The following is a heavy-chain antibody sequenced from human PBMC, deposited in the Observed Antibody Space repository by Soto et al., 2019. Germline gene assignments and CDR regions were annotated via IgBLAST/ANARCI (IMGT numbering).Heavy chain of an antibody. CDR3: GRGGSWEKVDS. CDR2: IIVIFVPA. Sequence: QVQLVQSGAEVKKPGSSVKVSCTASGGTVHNSAISWVRQAPGQGLEWMGGIIVIFVPAIYAQKFQGRVTITADESTNTAFLDLNSLRSDDTAVYHCGRGGSWEKVDSWGPGTLVTVSS. J-gene: IGHJ4*02. CDR1: GGTVHNSA. V-gene: IGHV1-69*01. D-gene: IGHD1-26*01.